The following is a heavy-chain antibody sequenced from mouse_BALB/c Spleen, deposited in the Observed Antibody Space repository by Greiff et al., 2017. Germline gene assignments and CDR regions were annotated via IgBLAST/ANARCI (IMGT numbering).Heavy chain of an antibody. CDR3: ARGGSSYNFDY. J-gene: IGHJ2*01. CDR1: GFTFSDYY. D-gene: IGHD1-1*01. V-gene: IGHV5-4*02. CDR2: ISDGGSYT. Sequence: DVKLVESGGGLVKPGGSLKLSCAASGFTFSDYYMYWVRQTPEKRLEWVATISDGGSYTYYPDSVKGRFTISRDNAKNNLYLQMSSLKSEDTAMYYCARGGSSYNFDYWGQGTTLTVSS.